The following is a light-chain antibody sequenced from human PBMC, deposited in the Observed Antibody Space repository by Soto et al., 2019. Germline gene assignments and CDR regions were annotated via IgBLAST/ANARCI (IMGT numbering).Light chain of an antibody. J-gene: IGKJ4*02. CDR1: QSISSW. Sequence: DIQMTQSPSTLSASVGDRVTITCRASQSISSWLAWYQQKPGKAPKLLIYDASSLESGVPSLFSVSGSGTEFTLTISSLQPDDFATYYCQQYNSYPLPSGGGTKVDIK. CDR3: QQYNSYPLP. CDR2: DAS. V-gene: IGKV1-5*01.